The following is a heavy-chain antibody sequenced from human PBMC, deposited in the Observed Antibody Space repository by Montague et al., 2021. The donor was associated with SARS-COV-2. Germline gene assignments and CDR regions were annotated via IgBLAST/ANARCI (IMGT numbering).Heavy chain of an antibody. D-gene: IGHD2-15*01. J-gene: IGHJ4*02. Sequence: SETLSLTCTVSGGSISSFYWSWFRQPPGKGLEWIGYISDSGSTNYNPSLTSRVTMSVYTSKNQFSLKVNSVTAADTAMSYCARHYSATLPAVYWGQGTLVTVSS. V-gene: IGHV4-59*08. CDR1: GGSISSFY. CDR3: ARHYSATLPAVY. CDR2: ISDSGST.